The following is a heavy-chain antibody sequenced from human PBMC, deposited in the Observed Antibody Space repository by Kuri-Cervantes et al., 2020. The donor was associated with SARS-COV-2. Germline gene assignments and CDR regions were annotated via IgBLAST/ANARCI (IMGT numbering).Heavy chain of an antibody. CDR2: VRGKANNYAT. D-gene: IGHD3-10*01. Sequence: GESLKISCKVSGFLFSASAIHWVRQGSGKGLEWVGRVRGKANNYATAYAASVKGRFTISRDDSKNMGYLQMNSLKTEDTAVYYCARLRSVFWFAEGKNAFDVWGQGTRVTVSS. CDR3: ARLRSVFWFAEGKNAFDV. J-gene: IGHJ3*01. V-gene: IGHV3-73*01. CDR1: GFLFSASA.